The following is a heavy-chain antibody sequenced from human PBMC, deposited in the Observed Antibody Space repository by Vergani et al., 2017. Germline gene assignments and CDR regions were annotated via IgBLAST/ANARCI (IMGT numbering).Heavy chain of an antibody. J-gene: IGHJ4*02. V-gene: IGHV3-23*01. D-gene: IGHD5-12*01. CDR2: VSGSSATP. Sequence: EVQLLESGGGLVQPGGSLRLSCEASGFSFPGYAMSWVRQAPGKGLEWVSSVSGSSATPYYADSVKGRFIISGDNSKKTLHLKMNSLRADDTAVYYCTKGSRGYTGYFFDYWGQGTLATVSS. CDR1: GFSFPGYA. CDR3: TKGSRGYTGYFFDY.